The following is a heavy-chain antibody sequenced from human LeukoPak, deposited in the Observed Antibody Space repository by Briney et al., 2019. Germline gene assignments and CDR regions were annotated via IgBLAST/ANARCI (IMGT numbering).Heavy chain of an antibody. V-gene: IGHV1-2*02. J-gene: IGHJ4*02. CDR2: INPTSGGR. D-gene: IGHD3-9*01. Sequence: ASVKVSGKASGYTYTGYYIHWVRQAPGQGLEWMGWINPTSGGRNCAQKFQDRVTMTRDTSISTAYMEVGRLRSADTAVYYCARSPHILTGENFDYWGQGTLVTVSS. CDR1: GYTYTGYY. CDR3: ARSPHILTGENFDY.